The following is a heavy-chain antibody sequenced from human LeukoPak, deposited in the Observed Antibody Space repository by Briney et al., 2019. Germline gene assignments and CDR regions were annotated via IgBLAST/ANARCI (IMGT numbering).Heavy chain of an antibody. CDR2: ISSSSSTI. CDR3: ATSPAGPSQY. D-gene: IGHD6-19*01. CDR1: GFSFSSYS. V-gene: IGHV3-48*02. Sequence: PGGSLRLSCAASGFSFSSYSMNWVRQAPGKGLEWVSYISSSSSTIYYADSVKGRFTISRDNAKNPLYLQMNSLRDEDTAVYYCATSPAGPSQYWGQGTLVTVSS. J-gene: IGHJ4*02.